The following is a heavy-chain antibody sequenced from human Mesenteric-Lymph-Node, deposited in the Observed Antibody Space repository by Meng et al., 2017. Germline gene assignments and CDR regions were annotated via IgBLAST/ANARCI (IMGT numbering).Heavy chain of an antibody. J-gene: IGHJ4*02. CDR2: IKQDGSEK. CDR1: GFTFSSYW. CDR3: ARALWFGELLHEYYFDY. V-gene: IGHV3-7*01. D-gene: IGHD3-10*01. Sequence: GGSLRLSCAASGFTFSSYWMSWVRQAPGKGLEWVANIKQDGSEKYYVDSVKGRFTISRDNAKNSLYLQMNSLRAEDTAVYYCARALWFGELLHEYYFDYWGQGTLVTVSS.